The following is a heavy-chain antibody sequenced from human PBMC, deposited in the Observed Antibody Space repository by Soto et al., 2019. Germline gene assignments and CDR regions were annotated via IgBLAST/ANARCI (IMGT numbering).Heavy chain of an antibody. J-gene: IGHJ4*02. CDR1: GGSFSGYY. CDR3: ARGALRYFDWLPSTFDY. V-gene: IGHV4-34*01. CDR2: INHSGST. Sequence: PSETLSLTCAVYGGSFSGYYWSWIRQPPGKGLEWIGEINHSGSTNYNPSLKSRVTISVDTSKNQFSLKLSSVTAADTAVYYCARGALRYFDWLPSTFDYWGQGTLVTSPQ. D-gene: IGHD3-9*01.